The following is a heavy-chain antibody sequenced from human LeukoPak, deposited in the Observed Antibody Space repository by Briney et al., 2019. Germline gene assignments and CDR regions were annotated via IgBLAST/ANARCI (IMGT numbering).Heavy chain of an antibody. D-gene: IGHD6-19*01. CDR1: GYSISSGYY. CDR2: IYHSGST. J-gene: IGHJ5*02. Sequence: SETLSLTCTVSGYSISSGYYWGWIRQPPGKGLEWIGSIYHSGSTYYNPSLKRRVTISVDTSKNQFSLKLSSVTDADTAVYYCASGVDTGYSSGWYGTPYNWFDPWGQGTLVTVSS. CDR3: ASGVDTGYSSGWYGTPYNWFDP. V-gene: IGHV4-38-2*02.